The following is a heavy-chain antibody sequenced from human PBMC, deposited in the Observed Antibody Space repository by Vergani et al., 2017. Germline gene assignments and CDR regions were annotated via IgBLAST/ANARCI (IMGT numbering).Heavy chain of an antibody. CDR2: IYYSGST. Sequence: QVQLQESGPGLVKPSETLSLTCTVSGGSISSYYWSWIRQPPGKGLEWIGYIYYSGSTNYNPSLKSRVTISVDTSKNQFSRKLSSVTAADTAVYYCARVRRIYSSSWYDAFDIWGQGTMVTVSS. J-gene: IGHJ3*02. CDR3: ARVRRIYSSSWYDAFDI. D-gene: IGHD6-13*01. CDR1: GGSISSYY. V-gene: IGHV4-59*01.